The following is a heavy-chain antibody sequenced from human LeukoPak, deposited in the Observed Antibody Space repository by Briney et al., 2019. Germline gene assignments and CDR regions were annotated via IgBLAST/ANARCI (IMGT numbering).Heavy chain of an antibody. CDR3: ARELLDYDSSGYFTPNWFDP. Sequence: ASVKVSCKASGYTFTSYGISWVRQAPGQGLEWMGWISAYNGNTNYAQKLQGRVTMTTDTSTSTAYMELRSLRSDDTAVYYCARELLDYDSSGYFTPNWFDPWGQGTLVTVSS. CDR2: ISAYNGNT. V-gene: IGHV1-18*01. J-gene: IGHJ5*02. D-gene: IGHD3-22*01. CDR1: GYTFTSYG.